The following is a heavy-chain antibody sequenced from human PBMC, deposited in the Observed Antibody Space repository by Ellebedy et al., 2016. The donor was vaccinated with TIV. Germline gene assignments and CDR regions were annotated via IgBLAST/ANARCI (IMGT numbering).Heavy chain of an antibody. CDR2: INPNSGGT. CDR1: GGSFSTYA. V-gene: IGHV1-2*02. D-gene: IGHD5/OR15-5a*01. Sequence: AASVKVSCKASGGSFSTYAISWVRQAPGQGLEWMAWINPNSGGTDYAQKFQGRVTVTRDTSTRTAFLELSRLRSDDTAVYYCTRDLTNIVSGDYWGQGTLVTVSS. J-gene: IGHJ4*02. CDR3: TRDLTNIVSGDY.